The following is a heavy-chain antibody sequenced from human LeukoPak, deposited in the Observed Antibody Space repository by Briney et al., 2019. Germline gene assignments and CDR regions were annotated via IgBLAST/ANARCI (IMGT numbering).Heavy chain of an antibody. V-gene: IGHV3-21*01. CDR3: ARRYDSSGFDAFDI. CDR2: ISRSGGST. Sequence: GGSLRLSCAASGFTFSSYGMSWVRQAPGKGLEWVSSISRSGGSTYYADSVKGRFTISRDNAKNSLYLQMNSLRAEDTAVYYCARRYDSSGFDAFDIWGQGTMVTVSS. D-gene: IGHD3-22*01. J-gene: IGHJ3*02. CDR1: GFTFSSYG.